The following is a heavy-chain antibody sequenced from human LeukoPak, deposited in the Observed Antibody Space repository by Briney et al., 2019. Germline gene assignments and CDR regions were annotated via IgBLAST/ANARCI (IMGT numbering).Heavy chain of an antibody. CDR1: GFTFSDAW. CDR3: TTRRQDGC. Sequence: GGSLRLSCVASGFTFSDAWMSWVRQAPGKGLEWVGRIKSKIDGGTIDYGAPVEGRFTISRDDSRNTLYLQMNSLKTEDTAVYYCTTRRQDGCWGQGTLVTVS. V-gene: IGHV3-15*01. D-gene: IGHD6-25*01. J-gene: IGHJ4*02. CDR2: IKSKIDGGTI.